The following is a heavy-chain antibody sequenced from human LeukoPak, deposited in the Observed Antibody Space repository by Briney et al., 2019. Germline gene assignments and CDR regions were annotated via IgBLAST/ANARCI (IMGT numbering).Heavy chain of an antibody. Sequence: ASVKVSCKASGYTFTGYYMHWVRQAPGQGLEWMGWINPNSGGTNYAQKFQGRVTMTRDTSISTAYMELSRLRSDDTAVYYCARTRTGRSDDAFDIWGQGTMVTVSS. D-gene: IGHD3/OR15-3a*01. CDR1: GYTFTGYY. V-gene: IGHV1-2*02. J-gene: IGHJ3*02. CDR3: ARTRTGRSDDAFDI. CDR2: INPNSGGT.